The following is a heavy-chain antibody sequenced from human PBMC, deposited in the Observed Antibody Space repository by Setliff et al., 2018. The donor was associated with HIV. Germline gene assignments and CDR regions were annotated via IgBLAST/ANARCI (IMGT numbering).Heavy chain of an antibody. CDR1: GYTFTSYW. Sequence: GESLKISCKGSGYTFTSYWIGWVRQMPGKGLEWMGIIYPGDSDTRYSPSFQGRVTISADKSINTAYLQWSSLQASDTAMYYCARPSDTAMVTVGYYYYGMDAWGQGTTVTVSS. V-gene: IGHV5-51*01. CDR3: ARPSDTAMVTVGYYYYGMDA. D-gene: IGHD5-18*01. J-gene: IGHJ6*02. CDR2: IYPGDSDT.